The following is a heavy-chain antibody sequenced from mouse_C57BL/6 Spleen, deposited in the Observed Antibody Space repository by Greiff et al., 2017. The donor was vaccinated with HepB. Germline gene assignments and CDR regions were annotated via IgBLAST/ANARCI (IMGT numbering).Heavy chain of an antibody. D-gene: IGHD2-5*01. J-gene: IGHJ2*01. CDR3: ARGSNYVNYFDY. CDR1: GYTFTSYW. Sequence: VQLQQPGAELVKPGASVKLSCKASGYTFTSYWMHWVKQRPGQGLEWIGMIHPNSGSTNYNEKFKSKATLTVDKSSSTAYMQLSSLTSDDSAVYYCARGSNYVNYFDYWGQGTTLTVSS. V-gene: IGHV1-64*01. CDR2: IHPNSGST.